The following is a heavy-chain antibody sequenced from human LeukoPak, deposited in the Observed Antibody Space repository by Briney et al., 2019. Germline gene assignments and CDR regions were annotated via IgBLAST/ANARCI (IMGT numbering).Heavy chain of an antibody. CDR2: IIPIFGTA. CDR1: GGTFSSYA. V-gene: IGHV1-69*13. J-gene: IGHJ4*02. CDR3: ARDRGGLLRYFDWFLDY. Sequence: ASVKVSCKASGGTFSSYAISWVRQAPGHGFEWMGGIIPIFGTANYAQKFQGRVTITADESTSTAYMELSSLRSEDTAVYYCARDRGGLLRYFDWFLDYWGQGTLVTVSS. D-gene: IGHD3-9*01.